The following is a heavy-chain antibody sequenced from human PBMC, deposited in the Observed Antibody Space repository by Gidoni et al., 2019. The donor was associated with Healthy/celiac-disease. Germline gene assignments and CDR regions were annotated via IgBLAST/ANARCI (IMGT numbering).Heavy chain of an antibody. CDR2: ISWNSGSI. CDR3: ARGLWELPQLDY. J-gene: IGHJ4*02. Sequence: EVQLVESGGGLVQPGRSLRLSCAASGFTFDDYAMHWFRQAPGKGLEWVSGISWNSGSIGYADSVKGRFTISRDNAKNSLYLQMNSLRAEDTALYYCARGLWELPQLDYWGQGTLVTVSS. D-gene: IGHD1-26*01. CDR1: GFTFDDYA. V-gene: IGHV3-9*01.